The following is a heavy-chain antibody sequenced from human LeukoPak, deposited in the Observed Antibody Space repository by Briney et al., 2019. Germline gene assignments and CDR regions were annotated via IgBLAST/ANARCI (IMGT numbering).Heavy chain of an antibody. CDR3: AKDLYQLLSNWFDP. V-gene: IGHV3-30*18. J-gene: IGHJ5*02. CDR2: ISYDGSNK. CDR1: GFTFSSYG. Sequence: GGSLRLSCAASGFTFSSYGMHWVRQAPGKGLEWVAVISYDGSNKYYADSVKGRFTISRDNSKNTLYLQMNSLRAEDTAVYYCAKDLYQLLSNWFDPWGQGTLVTVSS. D-gene: IGHD2-2*01.